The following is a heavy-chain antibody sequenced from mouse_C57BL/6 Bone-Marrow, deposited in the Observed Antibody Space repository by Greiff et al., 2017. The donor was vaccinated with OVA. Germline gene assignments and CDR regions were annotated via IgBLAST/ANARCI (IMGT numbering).Heavy chain of an antibody. J-gene: IGHJ3*01. D-gene: IGHD2-4*01. CDR3: ARNGMGDYALFAY. CDR1: GFTFSDYG. Sequence: EVQLMESGGGLVQPGGSLTLSCAASGFTFSDYGMAWVRQAPRKGPEWVAFISNLADSIYYADTVTGRCTISIENDKNTLYLDMSSLRSKDTAMYDCARNGMGDYALFAYWGQGTLVTVSA. CDR2: ISNLADSI. V-gene: IGHV5-15*01.